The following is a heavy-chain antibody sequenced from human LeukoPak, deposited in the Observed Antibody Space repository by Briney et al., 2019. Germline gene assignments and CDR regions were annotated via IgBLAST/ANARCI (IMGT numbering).Heavy chain of an antibody. CDR2: IIPIFGTA. J-gene: IGHJ6*03. D-gene: IGHD3-16*01. Sequence: ASVKVSCKASGGTFSSYAISWVRQAPGQGLEWMGGIIPIFGTANYAQKFQGRVTITTDESTSTAYMELSSLRSEDTAVYYCARSAFPGHYYYYYMDVWGKGTTVTVSS. CDR1: GGTFSSYA. CDR3: ARSAFPGHYYYYYMDV. V-gene: IGHV1-69*05.